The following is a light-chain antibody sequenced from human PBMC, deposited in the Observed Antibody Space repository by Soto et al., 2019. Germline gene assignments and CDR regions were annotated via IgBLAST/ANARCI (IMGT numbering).Light chain of an antibody. CDR3: QSYDSGLSGSV. J-gene: IGLJ3*02. Sequence: QSVLTQPPLVSGAPGQRVTISCTGSSSNFGAGYDVHWYQQLPGTAPKLLIHDNSNRPSGVPDRFSGSRSGTSASLAITGLQAEDEADYYCQSYDSGLSGSVFGGGTKVTVL. CDR1: SSNFGAGYD. CDR2: DNS. V-gene: IGLV1-40*01.